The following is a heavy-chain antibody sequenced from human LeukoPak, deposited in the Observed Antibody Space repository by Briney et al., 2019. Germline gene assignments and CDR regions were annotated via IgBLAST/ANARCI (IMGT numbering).Heavy chain of an antibody. CDR2: IIPIFGTA. D-gene: IGHD6-13*01. CDR1: GGTFSSYA. Sequence: SVKVSCKASGGTFSSYAISWVRQAPGQGLEWMGGIIPIFGTANYAQKFQGRVTITADESTSTAYMELSSLRSEDTAVYYCARSLAFPSGYSSSWHFDYWGQGTQVTVSS. CDR3: ARSLAFPSGYSSSWHFDY. V-gene: IGHV1-69*13. J-gene: IGHJ4*02.